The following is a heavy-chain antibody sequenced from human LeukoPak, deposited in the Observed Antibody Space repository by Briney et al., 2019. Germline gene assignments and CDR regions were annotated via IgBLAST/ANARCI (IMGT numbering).Heavy chain of an antibody. V-gene: IGHV1-69*06. D-gene: IGHD3-9*01. CDR1: GGTFSSYA. CDR2: IIPIFGTA. CDR3: AIWGEYYDILTGYFPTRFDY. Sequence: SVKVSCTASGGTFSSYAISWVRQAPGQGLEWVGGIIPIFGTANYAQKFQGRVTITADKSTSTAYMELSSLRSEDTAVYYCAIWGEYYDILTGYFPTRFDYWGQGTLVTVSS. J-gene: IGHJ4*02.